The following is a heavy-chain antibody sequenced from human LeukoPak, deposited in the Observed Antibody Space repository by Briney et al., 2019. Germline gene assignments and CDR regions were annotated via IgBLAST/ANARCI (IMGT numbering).Heavy chain of an antibody. CDR3: ARDRSSIQVDVDV. CDR2: IFIGATT. J-gene: IGHJ6*02. D-gene: IGHD6-6*01. CDR1: GFTFGGYA. V-gene: IGHV3-66*01. Sequence: GGSLRLSCTASGFTFGGYAMSWVRQAPGKGLECVSVIFIGATTDYADSVKGRFTISKDNSKNTLYLHMNNLRPEDTAVYYCARDRSSIQVDVDVWGRGTTVTVSS.